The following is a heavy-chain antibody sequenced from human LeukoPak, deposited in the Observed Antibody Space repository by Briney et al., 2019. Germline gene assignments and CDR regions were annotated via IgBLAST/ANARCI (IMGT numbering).Heavy chain of an antibody. D-gene: IGHD3-16*02. CDR3: AKDAIGQYRPYYFGC. V-gene: IGHV3-23*01. CDR2: ISGSGGST. CDR1: GFTFSSYA. J-gene: IGHJ4*02. Sequence: QPGGSLRLSSAASGFTFSSYAMSWVRQAPGKGLEWVSAISGSGGSTYYADSVKGRFTVSRDNSKNTLNLQLNSLRAEDTAVYYCAKDAIGQYRPYYFGCWGQGTLVTVSS.